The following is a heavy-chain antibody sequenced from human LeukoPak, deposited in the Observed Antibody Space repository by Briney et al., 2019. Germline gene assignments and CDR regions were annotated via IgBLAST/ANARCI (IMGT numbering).Heavy chain of an antibody. CDR1: GGSINGYY. D-gene: IGHD6-13*01. Sequence: SETLSLTCTVSGGSINGYYWSWIRQSPGKGLESLGYIYYTGSTNYNPSLKSRVTMSVDTSKNQFSLKLSSVTAADTAVYYCARDRSIAAAGNWFDPWGQGTLVTVSS. J-gene: IGHJ5*02. CDR2: IYYTGST. CDR3: ARDRSIAAAGNWFDP. V-gene: IGHV4-59*12.